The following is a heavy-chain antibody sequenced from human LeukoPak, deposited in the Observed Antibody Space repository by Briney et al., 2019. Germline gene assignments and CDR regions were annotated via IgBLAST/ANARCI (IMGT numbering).Heavy chain of an antibody. D-gene: IGHD3-9*01. Sequence: ASVKVSCRASGYTFTSYGISWVRQAPGQGLEWMGWISAYNGNTNYAQKLQGRVTMPTDTSTSTAYMELRSLRSDDTAVYYCARVGNYDILTGYDNYFDYWGQGTLVTVSS. V-gene: IGHV1-18*01. CDR1: GYTFTSYG. CDR2: ISAYNGNT. CDR3: ARVGNYDILTGYDNYFDY. J-gene: IGHJ4*02.